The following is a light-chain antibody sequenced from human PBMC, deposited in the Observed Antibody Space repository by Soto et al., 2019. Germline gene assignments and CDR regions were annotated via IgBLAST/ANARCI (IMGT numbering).Light chain of an antibody. CDR2: GGS. Sequence: DILLTQSPCTLSLSPGERATLYCRASQSVSSNHLAWYQQKPGQAPRLLIYGGSSRATGIPVRFSGSGSGTDFTLTISRLEPEDFELYYCQFYGDQSKTFGQGTKVDIK. J-gene: IGKJ1*01. V-gene: IGKV3-20*01. CDR3: QFYGDQSKT. CDR1: QSVSSNH.